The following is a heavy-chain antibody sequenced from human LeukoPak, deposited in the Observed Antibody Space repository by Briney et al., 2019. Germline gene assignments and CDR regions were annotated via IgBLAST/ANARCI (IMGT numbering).Heavy chain of an antibody. D-gene: IGHD3-22*01. CDR1: GFTFSSYA. CDR3: ATDITMIAVVIYYFDY. J-gene: IGHJ4*02. Sequence: PGGSLRLSCAASGFTFSSYAMSWVRQAPGKGLEWVSAISGSGGSTYYADSVKGRFTISRDNSKNTLYLQMNSLRAEDTAVYYCATDITMIAVVIYYFDYWGQGTLVTVSS. V-gene: IGHV3-23*01. CDR2: ISGSGGST.